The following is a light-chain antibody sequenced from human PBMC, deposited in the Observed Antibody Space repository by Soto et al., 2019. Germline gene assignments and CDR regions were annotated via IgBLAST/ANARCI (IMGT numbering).Light chain of an antibody. CDR3: SSYTITNSQV. J-gene: IGLJ2*01. V-gene: IGLV2-14*01. CDR2: GVS. Sequence: QSALTQPASVSGSPGQSITISCTGTSSDVGAYNYVSWYQQHPGKAPKLMISGVSDRPSGVSNRFSGSKSGNTASLTISGLQAADEADYYCSSYTITNSQVFGGGTKLTV. CDR1: SSDVGAYNY.